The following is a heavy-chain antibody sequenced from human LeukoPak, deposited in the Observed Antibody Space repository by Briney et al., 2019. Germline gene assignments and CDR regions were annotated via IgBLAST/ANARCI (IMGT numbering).Heavy chain of an antibody. Sequence: GRSLRLSCAASGFTFDDYAMHWVRQAPGKGLEWVSGISWNSGSIGYADSVKGRFTISRDNAKNSLYLQMNSLRAEDTAVYYCARDWDYGMDVWGQGTTVTVSS. CDR3: ARDWDYGMDV. V-gene: IGHV3-9*01. J-gene: IGHJ6*02. CDR2: ISWNSGSI. CDR1: GFTFDDYA.